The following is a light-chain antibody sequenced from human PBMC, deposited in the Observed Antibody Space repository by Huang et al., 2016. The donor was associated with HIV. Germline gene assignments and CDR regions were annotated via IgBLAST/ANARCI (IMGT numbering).Light chain of an antibody. CDR3: QQRSNWPLFT. J-gene: IGKJ3*01. CDR1: QSVSSS. CDR2: DTS. V-gene: IGKV3-11*01. Sequence: IVFTHSPATLSLSAGQRATRSGKASQSVSSSLAWYQQKPGQSPRLIIYDTSNRATGIPARFRGSESGTDLTLTISSLEPEDFAVYYCQQRSNWPLFTFGPGTKVDIK.